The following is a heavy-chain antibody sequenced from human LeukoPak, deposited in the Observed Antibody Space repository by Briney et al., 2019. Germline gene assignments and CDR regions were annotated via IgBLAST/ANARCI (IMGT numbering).Heavy chain of an antibody. CDR2: ISGSGDRT. J-gene: IGHJ4*02. D-gene: IGHD5/OR15-5a*01. CDR3: ARLSDYVDY. V-gene: IGHV3-23*01. Sequence: GGSLGLSCAASGFTFSSYAMNWVRQAPGKGLEWVSAISGSGDRTYYADSVKGRFTISRDNSKNTLFLQMNSLRAEDTAVYYCARLSDYVDYWGQGTLVTVSS. CDR1: GFTFSSYA.